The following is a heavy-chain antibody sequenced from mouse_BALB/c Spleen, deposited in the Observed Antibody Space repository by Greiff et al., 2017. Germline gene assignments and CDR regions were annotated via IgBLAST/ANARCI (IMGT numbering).Heavy chain of an antibody. CDR3: TAYYGDWYFDV. J-gene: IGHJ1*01. V-gene: IGHV1S81*02. CDR1: GYTFTSYY. D-gene: IGHD2-10*01. CDR2: INPSNGGT. Sequence: QVQLQQSGAELVKPGASVKLSCKASGYTFTSYYMYWVKQRPGQGLEWIGEINPSNGGTNFNEKFKSKATLTVDKSSSTAYMQLSSLTSEDSAVYYCTAYYGDWYFDVWGAGTTVTVSS.